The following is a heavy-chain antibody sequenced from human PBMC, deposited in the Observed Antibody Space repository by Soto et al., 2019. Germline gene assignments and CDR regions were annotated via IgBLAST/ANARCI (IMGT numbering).Heavy chain of an antibody. Sequence: WASVKVSCKASGYTFINYYMHWVRQAPGQGFEWMGRISPKSGGSNYAQKFQGRVTITADESTSTAYMELSSLRSEDTAVYYCARAADTAMVSFDYWGQGTLVTVSS. J-gene: IGHJ4*02. CDR2: ISPKSGGS. CDR1: GYTFINYY. V-gene: IGHV1-69*11. CDR3: ARAADTAMVSFDY. D-gene: IGHD5-18*01.